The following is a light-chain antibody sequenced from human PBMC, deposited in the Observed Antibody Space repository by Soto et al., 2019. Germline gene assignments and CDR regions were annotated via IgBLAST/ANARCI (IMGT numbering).Light chain of an antibody. J-gene: IGLJ2*01. CDR1: SSDVGGHNY. Sequence: QSALTQPASVSGSPGQSITISCTGTSSDVGGHNYVSWYQHHPGKAPKLMIYEVSNRPSGVSNRFSGSKSGYTASLTISGLQAEDEADYYCSSYTSRGVFGGGTQLTVL. V-gene: IGLV2-14*01. CDR3: SSYTSRGV. CDR2: EVS.